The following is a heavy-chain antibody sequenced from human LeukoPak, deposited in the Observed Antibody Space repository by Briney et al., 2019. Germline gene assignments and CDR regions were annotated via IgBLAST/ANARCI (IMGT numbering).Heavy chain of an antibody. D-gene: IGHD6-19*01. CDR1: GGSISSSSYY. CDR2: IYYSGST. CDR3: ARLVAGSVFDY. V-gene: IGHV4-39*01. Sequence: SETLSLTCTVSGGSISSSSYYWGGIRPPPGKGLEWIGSIYYSGSTYYNPSLKSRVTISVDTSKNQFSLKLSSVTAAHTAVYYCARLVAGSVFDYWGQGTLVTVSS. J-gene: IGHJ4*02.